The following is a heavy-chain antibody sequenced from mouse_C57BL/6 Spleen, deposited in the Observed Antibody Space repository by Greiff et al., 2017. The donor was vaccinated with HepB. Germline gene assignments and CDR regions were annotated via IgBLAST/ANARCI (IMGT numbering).Heavy chain of an antibody. CDR3: ARGCSSYLYYYAMDY. CDR2: IDPSDSET. CDR1: GYTFTSYW. D-gene: IGHD1-1*01. Sequence: QVHVKQPGAELVRPGSSVKLSCKASGYTFTSYWMHWVKQRPIQGLEWIGNIDPSDSETHYNQKFKDKATLTVDKSSSTAYMQLSSLTSEDSAVYYCARGCSSYLYYYAMDYWGQGTSVTVSS. J-gene: IGHJ4*01. V-gene: IGHV1-52*01.